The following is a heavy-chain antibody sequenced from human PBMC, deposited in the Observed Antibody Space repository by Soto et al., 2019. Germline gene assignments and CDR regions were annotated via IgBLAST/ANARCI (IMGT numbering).Heavy chain of an antibody. V-gene: IGHV4-31*03. CDR1: GGSISSGGYY. D-gene: IGHD3-22*01. Sequence: SETLSLTCTVSGGSISSGGYYWSWIRQHPGKGLEWIGYIYYSWSTYYNPSLKSRVTISVDTSKNQFSLKLSSVTAADTAVYYCARVSSGYWSDAFEIWGQGTMVTVSS. CDR3: ARVSSGYWSDAFEI. CDR2: IYYSWST. J-gene: IGHJ3*02.